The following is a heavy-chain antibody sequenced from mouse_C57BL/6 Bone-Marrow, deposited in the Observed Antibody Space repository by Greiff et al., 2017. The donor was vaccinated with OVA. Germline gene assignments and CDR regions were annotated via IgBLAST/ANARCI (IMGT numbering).Heavy chain of an antibody. D-gene: IGHD1-1*01. CDR2: FYPGSGSI. CDR1: GYTFTEYT. V-gene: IGHV1-62-2*01. Sequence: QVHVKQSGAELVKPGASVKLSCKASGYTFTEYTIHWVKQRSGQGLEWIGWFYPGSGSIKYNEKFKDKATLTADKSSSTVYMELSRLTSEDSAVYFCARHDPAYYNGSSPFAYWGQGTLVTVSA. CDR3: ARHDPAYYNGSSPFAY. J-gene: IGHJ3*01.